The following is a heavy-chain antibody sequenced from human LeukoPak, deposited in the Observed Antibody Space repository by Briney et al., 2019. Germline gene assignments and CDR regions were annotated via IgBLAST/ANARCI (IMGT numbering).Heavy chain of an antibody. CDR2: INHSGST. Sequence: PSETLSRTCTVSGGSISSGGYSWSWIRQPPGKGLEWIGEINHSGSTNYNPSLKSRVTISVDTSKNQFSLKLSSVTAADTAVYYCARAPYIYSNYFDYWGQGTLVTVSS. J-gene: IGHJ4*02. CDR1: GGSISSGGYS. D-gene: IGHD4-11*01. CDR3: ARAPYIYSNYFDY. V-gene: IGHV4-39*07.